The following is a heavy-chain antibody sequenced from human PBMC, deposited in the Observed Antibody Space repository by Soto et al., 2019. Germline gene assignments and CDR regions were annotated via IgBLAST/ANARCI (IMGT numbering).Heavy chain of an antibody. CDR1: GYTFTSFV. V-gene: IGHV1-18*01. CDR3: ARTDFGVVPAHTYVEH. Sequence: QVQLVQSGAEVKKPGASVKVSCKASGYTFTSFVISWVRQAPGQGLEWMGWISASNGDTNSAQKFQGRLTMATDTSTNTAYMELRSLRSDGTAVYYCARTDFGVVPAHTYVEHGGQGNRVSVSS. J-gene: IGHJ4*02. CDR2: ISASNGDT. D-gene: IGHD2-21*01.